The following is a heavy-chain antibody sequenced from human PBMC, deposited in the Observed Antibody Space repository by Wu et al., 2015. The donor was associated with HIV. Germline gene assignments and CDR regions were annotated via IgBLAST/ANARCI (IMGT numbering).Heavy chain of an antibody. CDR2: INPYNGDT. CDR1: GYTFTRYV. V-gene: IGHV1-18*01. Sequence: QVQLVQSGTEVKKPGASVKVSCKASGYTFTRYVMSWLRQAPGQGLEWMGWINPYNGDTNYAQKFQGRVTMTTATSTSTAYMELRSLRSDDTAVYYCAREPLAAAGDCWYFDLWGRGTLVTVSS. D-gene: IGHD6-13*01. CDR3: AREPLAAAGDCWYFDL. J-gene: IGHJ2*01.